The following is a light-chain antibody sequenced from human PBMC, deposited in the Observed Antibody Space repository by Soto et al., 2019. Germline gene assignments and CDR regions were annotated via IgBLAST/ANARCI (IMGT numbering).Light chain of an antibody. CDR3: QQSSSTPQT. V-gene: IGKV1-39*01. CDR1: QSISSY. CDR2: VAS. Sequence: DIQMTQSPSSLSASVGDRVTITCRASQSISSYLSWYQQKPGKAPKLLINVASTLQSGVPARFSGSGSGTDFTLAISSLQPEDFATYYCQQSSSTPQTFGGGTRVEIK. J-gene: IGKJ4*01.